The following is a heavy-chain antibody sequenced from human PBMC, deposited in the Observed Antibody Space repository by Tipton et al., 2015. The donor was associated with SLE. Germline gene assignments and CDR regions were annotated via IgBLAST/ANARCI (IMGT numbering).Heavy chain of an antibody. CDR1: GYSFTSYW. CDR2: IYAGDSDT. V-gene: IGHV5-51*01. CDR3: SRHPPRSALYNNHYAV. J-gene: IGHJ6*02. D-gene: IGHD1-14*01. Sequence: QLVQSGAEVRKPGESLKISCTGSGYSFTSYWIGWVRQMPGKGLEWMGIIYAGDSDTRYSPSFEGQVTRSVDKSISTAYLQWSSLKASDTAMYYCSRHPPRSALYNNHYAVCGQGT.